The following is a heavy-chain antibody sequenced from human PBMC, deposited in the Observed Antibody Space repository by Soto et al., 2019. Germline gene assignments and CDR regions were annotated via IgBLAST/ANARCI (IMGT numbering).Heavy chain of an antibody. J-gene: IGHJ4*02. D-gene: IGHD3-22*01. CDR2: MNPNSGNT. V-gene: IGHV1-8*01. CDR3: ARVGYDSSGYYYGDY. CDR1: GYTFTSYD. Sequence: ASVKVSFKASGYTFTSYDINWVRQATGQGLEWMGWMNPNSGNTGYAQKFQGRVTMTRNTSISTAYMELSSLRSEDTAVYYCARVGYDSSGYYYGDYWGQGTLVTVSS.